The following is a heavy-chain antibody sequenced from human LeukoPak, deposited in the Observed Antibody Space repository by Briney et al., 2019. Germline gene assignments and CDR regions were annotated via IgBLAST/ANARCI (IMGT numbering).Heavy chain of an antibody. CDR3: ARALIAARPFDY. CDR2: IYHSGST. J-gene: IGHJ4*02. Sequence: SETLTLTCTVSGGSISSGGYYWSWIRQPPGKGLEWIGYIYHSGSTYYNPSPKSRVTISVDRSKNQFSLKLSSVTAADTAVYYCARALIAARPFDYWGQGTLVTVSS. V-gene: IGHV4-30-2*01. CDR1: GGSISSGGYY. D-gene: IGHD6-6*01.